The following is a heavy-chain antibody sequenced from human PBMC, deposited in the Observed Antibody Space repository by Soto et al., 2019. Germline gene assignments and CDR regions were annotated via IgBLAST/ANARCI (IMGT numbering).Heavy chain of an antibody. D-gene: IGHD1-26*01. J-gene: IGHJ4*02. CDR1: GGSISTSTYY. CDR2: IYYSGST. CDR3: ARRRYGTYFDY. V-gene: IGHV4-39*01. Sequence: SETLSLTCTVSGGSISTSTYYWGWIRQPPGKGLEWIGNIYYSGSTYYNPSLKSRVTMSVDTSKNQFSLKLGSVTAADTAVYYCARRRYGTYFDYWGQGTLVTVSS.